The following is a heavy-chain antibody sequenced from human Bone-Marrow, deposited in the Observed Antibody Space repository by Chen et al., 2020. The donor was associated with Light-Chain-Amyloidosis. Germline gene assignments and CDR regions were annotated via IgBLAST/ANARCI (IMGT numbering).Heavy chain of an antibody. CDR1: GYTFPNYW. CDR3: ARRRDGYNFDY. J-gene: IGHJ4*02. D-gene: IGHD5-12*01. Sequence: GYTFPNYWIGWVRQMPGKGLEWMGVIYPDDSDARYSPSFEGQVTISADKSITTAYLQWRSLKASDTAMYYCARRRDGYNFDYWGQGTLVNVSS. CDR2: IYPDDSDA. V-gene: IGHV5-51*01.